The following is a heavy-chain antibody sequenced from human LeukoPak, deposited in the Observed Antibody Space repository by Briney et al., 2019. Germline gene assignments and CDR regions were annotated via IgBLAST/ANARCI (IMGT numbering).Heavy chain of an antibody. Sequence: ASVKVSCKASGYSFTSYDICWVRQATGQGLEWMGWMNPNSGNTHYAQKFQGRVTMTRNTSISTAYMELSSLRSEDTAVYYCARVWYYYGSDYLDIWGQGTMVTVSS. CDR3: ARVWYYYGSDYLDI. CDR2: MNPNSGNT. CDR1: GYSFTSYD. J-gene: IGHJ3*02. V-gene: IGHV1-8*01. D-gene: IGHD3-10*01.